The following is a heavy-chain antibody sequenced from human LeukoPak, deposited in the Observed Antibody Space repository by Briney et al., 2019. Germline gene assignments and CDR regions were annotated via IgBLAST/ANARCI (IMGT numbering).Heavy chain of an antibody. J-gene: IGHJ4*02. D-gene: IGHD3-22*01. Sequence: PGGSLRLSCAASGFTFSSYSMNLVRQAPGKGLEWVSSISSSSSYIYYADSVKGRFTISRDNSKNTLYLQMNSLRAEDTAVYYCARDPGALYDSSGYFYYWGQGTLVTVSS. V-gene: IGHV3-21*01. CDR1: GFTFSSYS. CDR3: ARDPGALYDSSGYFYY. CDR2: ISSSSSYI.